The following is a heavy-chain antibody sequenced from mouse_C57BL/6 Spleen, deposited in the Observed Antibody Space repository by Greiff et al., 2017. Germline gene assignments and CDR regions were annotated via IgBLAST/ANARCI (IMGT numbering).Heavy chain of an antibody. CDR3: ARVGYDEYFDV. V-gene: IGHV5-16*01. Sequence: EVMLVESEGGLVQPGSSMKLSCTASGFTFSDYYMAWVRQVPEKGLEWVANINYDGSSTYYLDSLKSRFIISRDNAKNILYLQMSSLKSEDTATYYCARVGYDEYFDVWGTGTTVTVSS. CDR2: INYDGSST. D-gene: IGHD2-2*01. J-gene: IGHJ1*03. CDR1: GFTFSDYY.